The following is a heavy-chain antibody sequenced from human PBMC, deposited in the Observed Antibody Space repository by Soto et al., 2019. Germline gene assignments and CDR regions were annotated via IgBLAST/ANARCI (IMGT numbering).Heavy chain of an antibody. D-gene: IGHD4-17*01. J-gene: IGHJ3*02. CDR3: AKFYGALPRGAFDI. Sequence: GGSLRLSCAASGFTFSSYAMSWVRQAPGKGLEWVSAIICSGGKTYYADSVKGRFTISRDNFKNMLYLQMNSLRAEDTAVYYCAKFYGALPRGAFDIWGKGTMVPVSS. V-gene: IGHV3-23*01. CDR2: IICSGGKT. CDR1: GFTFSSYA.